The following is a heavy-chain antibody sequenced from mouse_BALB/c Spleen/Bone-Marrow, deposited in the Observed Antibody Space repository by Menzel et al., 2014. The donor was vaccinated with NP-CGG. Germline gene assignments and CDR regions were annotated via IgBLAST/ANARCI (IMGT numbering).Heavy chain of an antibody. D-gene: IGHD2-14*01. CDR3: ARYRYGWYSDV. J-gene: IGHJ1*01. V-gene: IGHV14-3*02. CDR2: IDPAIFT. CDR1: GFNIKDTY. Sequence: EVQLQQSGAELVKPGASVKLSCTASGFNIKDTYLHWVKQRPEQGLDWIGRIDPAIFTKYDPKFQGKATITADTSSNTAYLHPSSQTSEDTAVYYCARYRYGWYSDVWGAGTTVTVSS.